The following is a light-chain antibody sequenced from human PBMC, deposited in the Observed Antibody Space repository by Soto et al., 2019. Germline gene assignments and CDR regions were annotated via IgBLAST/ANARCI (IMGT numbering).Light chain of an antibody. CDR3: CFFGGNSYV. CDR1: SSDVAIYNH. Sequence: QSVLTQPASVSGSRGQSITISCTGTSSDVAIYNHVSWYQHHPGKAPKLIIYELTNRPSGVPDRFSGSRSRSTASLTISGLQAADDADYYCCFFGGNSYVFVTGTKLPVL. V-gene: IGLV2-14*01. CDR2: ELT. J-gene: IGLJ1*01.